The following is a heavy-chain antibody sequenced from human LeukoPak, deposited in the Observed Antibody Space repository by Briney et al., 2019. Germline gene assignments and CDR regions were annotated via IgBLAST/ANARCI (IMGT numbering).Heavy chain of an antibody. D-gene: IGHD2/OR15-2a*01. CDR3: ARPAASFDAFDI. CDR2: IYPADSDT. J-gene: IGHJ3*02. V-gene: IGHV5-51*01. CDR1: GYNFTTFW. Sequence: GESLKISCKGSGYNFTTFWIGWVRQMPGKGLEWMGIIYPADSDTRYSPSFQGQVTISADKSISTAYLQWSSLKASDTAMYYCARPAASFDAFDIWGQGTMVTVSS.